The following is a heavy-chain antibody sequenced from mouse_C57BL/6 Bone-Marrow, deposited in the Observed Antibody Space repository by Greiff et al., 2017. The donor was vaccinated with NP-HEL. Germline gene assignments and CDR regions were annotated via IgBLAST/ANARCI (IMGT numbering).Heavy chain of an antibody. D-gene: IGHD1-1*01. CDR3: ARRRGPYGSSYMYFDY. J-gene: IGHJ2*01. CDR2: INPNNGGT. V-gene: IGHV1-26*01. Sequence: EVQLQQSGPELVKPGASVKISCKASGYTFTDYYMNWVKQSHGKSLEWIGDINPNNGGTSYNQTFKGKATLTVDKSSSTAYMELRSLTSEDSAVYYCARRRGPYGSSYMYFDYWGQGTTLTVSS. CDR1: GYTFTDYY.